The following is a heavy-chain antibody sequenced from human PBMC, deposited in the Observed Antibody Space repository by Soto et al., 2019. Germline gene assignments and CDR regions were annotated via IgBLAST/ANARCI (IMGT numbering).Heavy chain of an antibody. V-gene: IGHV4-31*03. Sequence: QVQLQESGPGLVKPSQTLSLTCTVSGGSISSGGYYWSWIRQHPGKGLEWIGYIYYSGSTYYNPSLKSRVTISVDTSKNQFSLKLSSVTAADTAVYYCARDQRQGWSGYHYYYGMDVWGQGTTVTVSS. J-gene: IGHJ6*02. CDR1: GGSISSGGYY. D-gene: IGHD3-3*01. CDR2: IYYSGST. CDR3: ARDQRQGWSGYHYYYGMDV.